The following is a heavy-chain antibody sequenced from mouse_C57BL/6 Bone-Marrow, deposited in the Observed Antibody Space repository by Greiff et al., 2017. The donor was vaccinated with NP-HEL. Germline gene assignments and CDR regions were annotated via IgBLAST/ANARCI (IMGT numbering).Heavy chain of an antibody. CDR1: GYTFTSYG. Sequence: VQLQESGAELARPGASVKLSCKASGYTFTSYGISWVKQRTGQGLEWIGEIYPRSGNTYYNEKFKGKATLTADKSSSTAYMELRSLTSEDSAVYFCARSYGYYAWFAYWGQGTLVTVSA. V-gene: IGHV1-81*01. CDR3: ARSYGYYAWFAY. J-gene: IGHJ3*01. D-gene: IGHD2-3*01. CDR2: IYPRSGNT.